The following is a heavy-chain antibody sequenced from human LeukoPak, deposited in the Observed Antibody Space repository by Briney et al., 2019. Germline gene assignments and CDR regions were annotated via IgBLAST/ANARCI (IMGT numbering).Heavy chain of an antibody. CDR1: GGSISSSSYY. CDR3: ARRRRIQLRNAFDI. CDR2: IYYSGST. Sequence: KSSETLSLTCTVSGGSISSSSYYWGWIRQPPGKGLEWIGSIYYSGSTYYNPSLKSRVTISVDTSKNQFSLKLSSVTAADTAVYYCARRRRIQLRNAFDIWGQGTMVTVSS. J-gene: IGHJ3*02. V-gene: IGHV4-39*07. D-gene: IGHD1-1*01.